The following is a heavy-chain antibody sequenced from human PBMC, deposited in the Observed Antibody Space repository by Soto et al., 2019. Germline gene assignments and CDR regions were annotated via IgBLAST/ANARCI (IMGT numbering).Heavy chain of an antibody. D-gene: IGHD1-1*01. J-gene: IGHJ6*02. CDR1: SGPSSSHN. CDR3: VRQGIGNLHGLVDV. V-gene: IGHV4-59*08. CDR2: VYSTGGT. Sequence: QVQLQQSGPGLVKPSETLSLTCSVSSGPSSSHNWGWIRQPPGRGLEWIGYVYSTGGTSYNPSLKSRVTRSADTSTNHLSLTLTSVTAADTAVYYCVRQGIGNLHGLVDVWGQGTTVRVSS.